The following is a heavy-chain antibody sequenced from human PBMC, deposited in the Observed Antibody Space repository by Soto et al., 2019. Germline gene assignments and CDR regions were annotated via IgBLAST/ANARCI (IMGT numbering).Heavy chain of an antibody. CDR1: GFTFRIYT. CDR3: AAAEQWLADPFDY. J-gene: IGHJ4*02. CDR2: ISYDGDSI. V-gene: IGHV3-30-3*01. D-gene: IGHD6-19*01. Sequence: PVGALRLSCAASGFTFRIYTMHWVRQAPGKGLEWVSVISYDGDSIFYTDSVKGRFTISRDNSKNTLYLKMNSLRAEDTAVYYCAAAEQWLADPFDYWGQGTLVTVSS.